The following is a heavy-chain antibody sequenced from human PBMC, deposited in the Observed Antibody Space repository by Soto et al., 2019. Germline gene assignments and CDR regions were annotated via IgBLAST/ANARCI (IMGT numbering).Heavy chain of an antibody. J-gene: IGHJ6*02. CDR3: ARDYVIVVVPNSYYYGMDG. D-gene: IGHD2-15*01. CDR2: ISSSSSTI. CDR1: GFTFSSYS. V-gene: IGHV3-48*02. Sequence: EVQLVESGGGLVQPGGSLRLSCAASGFTFSSYSMNWVRQAPGKGLEWVSYISSSSSTIYYADSVKGRFTISRDNAKNSMYLQMNSLRDENTAVYYCARDYVIVVVPNSYYYGMDGWGQGTTVTVSS.